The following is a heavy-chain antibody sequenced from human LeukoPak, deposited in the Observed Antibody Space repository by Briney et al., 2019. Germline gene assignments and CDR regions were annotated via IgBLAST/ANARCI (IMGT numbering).Heavy chain of an antibody. D-gene: IGHD3-22*01. J-gene: IGHJ4*02. CDR2: IDPSDSYT. Sequence: GESLKISCKGSGYSFTSYWISWVRQMPGKGLEWMGRIDPSDSYTNYSPSFQGHVTISADKSISTAYLQWSSLKASDTAMYYCASSYYYDSSAHYWGQGTLVTVSS. V-gene: IGHV5-10-1*01. CDR1: GYSFTSYW. CDR3: ASSYYYDSSAHY.